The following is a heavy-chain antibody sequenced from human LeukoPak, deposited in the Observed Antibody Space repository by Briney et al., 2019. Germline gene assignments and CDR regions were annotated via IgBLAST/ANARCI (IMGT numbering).Heavy chain of an antibody. J-gene: IGHJ4*02. D-gene: IGHD6-13*01. Sequence: GGSLRLSCAASGFTFNNYAMTWVRQAPGKGLEWVSTISGSGSSTYYADSVKGRFTSSRDNSKNTLYLQMTSLRAEDTALYYCAKEVTAAGTGYFDFWGQGTLVTVSS. CDR3: AKEVTAAGTGYFDF. CDR2: ISGSGSST. V-gene: IGHV3-23*01. CDR1: GFTFNNYA.